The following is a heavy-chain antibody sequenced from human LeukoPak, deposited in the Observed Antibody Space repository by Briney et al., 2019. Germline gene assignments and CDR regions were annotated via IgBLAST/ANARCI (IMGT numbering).Heavy chain of an antibody. CDR2: IYYSGST. J-gene: IGHJ4*02. CDR1: GGSISSYY. V-gene: IGHV4-59*08. Sequence: SETLSLTCTVSGGSISSYYWSWIRQPAGKGLEWIGYIYYSGSTNYNPSLKSRVTISVDTSKNQFSLKLSSVTAADTAVYYCARLASRATDVWGQGTLVTVSS. CDR3: ARLASRATDV.